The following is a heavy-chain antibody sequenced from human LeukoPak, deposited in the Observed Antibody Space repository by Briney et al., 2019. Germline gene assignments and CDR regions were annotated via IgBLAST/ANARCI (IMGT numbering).Heavy chain of an antibody. CDR3: VRSEGYYDFWTAGY. V-gene: IGHV5-51*01. Sequence: GESLKISCKASGYNFASHWIGWVRQMPGKGLEWMGIIYPSDSDTRYSPSFQGQVTISVDKSISTAYLQWSSLKASDTAMYYCVRSEGYYDFWTAGYWGQGTLVTVSS. J-gene: IGHJ4*02. D-gene: IGHD3/OR15-3a*01. CDR1: GYNFASHW. CDR2: IYPSDSDT.